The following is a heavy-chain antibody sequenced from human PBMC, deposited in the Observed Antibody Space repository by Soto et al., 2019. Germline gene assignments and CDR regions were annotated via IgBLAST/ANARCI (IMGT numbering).Heavy chain of an antibody. J-gene: IGHJ6*02. CDR1: GDSISSYS. CDR2: LYTSGST. CDR3: RGYSGYDSYGIDV. V-gene: IGHV4-4*07. D-gene: IGHD5-12*01. Sequence: SETLSLTCTVSGDSISSYSWSWIRQVAGKGLEWIGRLYTSGSTKYSPSLKSRVTMSVDASKNQFSMRLSPVTAADTAVYYCRGYSGYDSYGIDVWGQGTTVTVSS.